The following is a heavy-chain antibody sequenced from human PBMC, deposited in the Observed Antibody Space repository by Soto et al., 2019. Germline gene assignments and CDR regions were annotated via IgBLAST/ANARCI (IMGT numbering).Heavy chain of an antibody. CDR1: GYTFTSYG. V-gene: IGHV1-18*04. CDR3: AGGSITGTTDDWFDP. J-gene: IGHJ5*02. D-gene: IGHD1-7*01. CDR2: ISAYNGHT. Sequence: GASVKVSCKASGYTFTSYGISWVRQAPGQGLEWMGWISAYNGHTNYAQKLQGRVTMTTDTSTSTAYMELRSLRTDDTAVHYCAGGSITGTTDDWFDPWGQGTLVTVSS.